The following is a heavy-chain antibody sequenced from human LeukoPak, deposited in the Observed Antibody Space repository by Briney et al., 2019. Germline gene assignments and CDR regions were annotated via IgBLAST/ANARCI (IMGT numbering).Heavy chain of an antibody. CDR2: INPNSGGT. V-gene: IGHV1-2*02. CDR3: AKEGWFGELSYYGMDV. J-gene: IGHJ6*02. Sequence: ASVKVSCKASGYTFTGYYMHWVRQAPGQGLEWMGWINPNSGGTNYAQKFQGRVTMTRDTSISTAYMELSRLRSDDTALYYCAKEGWFGELSYYGMDVWGQGTTVTVSS. CDR1: GYTFTGYY. D-gene: IGHD3-10*01.